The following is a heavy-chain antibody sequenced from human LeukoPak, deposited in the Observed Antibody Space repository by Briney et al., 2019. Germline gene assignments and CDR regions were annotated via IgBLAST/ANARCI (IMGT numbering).Heavy chain of an antibody. J-gene: IGHJ3*02. D-gene: IGHD1-26*01. V-gene: IGHV4-30-4*08. CDR3: ARPGRKWEPNDAFDI. CDR2: IYYSGST. CDR1: GGSISSGDYY. Sequence: PSETLSLTCTVSGGSISSGDYYWSWIRQPPGKGMEWIGYIYYSGSTYYNPSLKSRVTISVDTSKNQFSLKLSSVTAADTAVYYWARPGRKWEPNDAFDIWGQGTMVTVSS.